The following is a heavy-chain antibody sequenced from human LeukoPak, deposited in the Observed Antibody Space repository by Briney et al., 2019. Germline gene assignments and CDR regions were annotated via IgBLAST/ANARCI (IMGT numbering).Heavy chain of an antibody. CDR3: AKDVRRCNGACT. CDR2: ISGSGGST. J-gene: IGHJ5*02. V-gene: IGHV3-23*01. D-gene: IGHD2-8*01. Sequence: PGGSLRLSCAASGFTFSSYAMHWVRQAPGKGLEWVSAISGSGGSTYYADSVKGRFTISRDNSKNTLYLQMNSLRAEDTAIYYCAKDVRRCNGACTWGQGTLVTVSS. CDR1: GFTFSSYA.